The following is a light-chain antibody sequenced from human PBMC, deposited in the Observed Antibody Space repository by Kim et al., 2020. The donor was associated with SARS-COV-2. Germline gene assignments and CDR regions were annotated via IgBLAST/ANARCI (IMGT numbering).Light chain of an antibody. CDR3: QQYTTWT. J-gene: IGKJ1*01. V-gene: IGKV1-5*01. CDR2: DAS. Sequence: LSASVGDRGTIPCRASHRIDKGLAWDRQKPGKAPELLIYDASTLESGVPSRFSGNGYGTEFTLTISSLQHDDFATYYCQQYTTWTFGQGTKVDIK. CDR1: HRIDKG.